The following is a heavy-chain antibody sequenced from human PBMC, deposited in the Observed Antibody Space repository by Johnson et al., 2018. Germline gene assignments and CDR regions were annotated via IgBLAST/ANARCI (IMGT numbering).Heavy chain of an antibody. J-gene: IGHJ3*02. CDR1: GFTFSNYN. V-gene: IGHV3-13*01. CDR3: ARTYTFDM. Sequence: VQLVESGGGLVQPGGSLRLSCAASGFTFSNYNMHWVRQATGKGLEWVSGIGTGGDTYYSASVKGRFTISREDAKNSLYLQLNSLRAGDTAGYYCARTYTFDMWGQGTTVTVSS. D-gene: IGHD3-16*01. CDR2: IGTGGDT.